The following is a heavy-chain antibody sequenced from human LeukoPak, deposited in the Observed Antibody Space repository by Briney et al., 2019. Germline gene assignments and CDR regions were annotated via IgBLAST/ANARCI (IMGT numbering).Heavy chain of an antibody. CDR1: GFTFSSYA. Sequence: QSGGSLRLSCAASGFTFSSYAMHWVRQAPGKGLEWVAVISYDGSNKYYADSVKGRFTISRDNSKNTLYLQMNSLRAEDTAVYYCARDGSSGSPWGLYFDYWGQGTLVTVSS. D-gene: IGHD6-19*01. CDR3: ARDGSSGSPWGLYFDY. V-gene: IGHV3-30*04. CDR2: ISYDGSNK. J-gene: IGHJ4*02.